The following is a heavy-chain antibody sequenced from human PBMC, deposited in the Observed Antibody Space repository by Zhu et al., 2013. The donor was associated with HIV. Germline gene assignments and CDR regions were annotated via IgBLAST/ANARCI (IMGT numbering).Heavy chain of an antibody. CDR3: ARDCPIYDILTGYYPLNWFDP. CDR1: GGSISSSSYY. Sequence: QVQLQESGPGLVKPSETLSLTCTVSGGSISSSSYYWGWIRQPPGKGLEWIGSIYYSGSTYYNPSLKSRVTISVDTSKNQFSLKLSSVTAADTAVYYCARDCPIYDILTGYYPLNWFDPWGQGTLVTVSS. D-gene: IGHD3-9*01. CDR2: IYYSGST. V-gene: IGHV4-39*07. J-gene: IGHJ5*02.